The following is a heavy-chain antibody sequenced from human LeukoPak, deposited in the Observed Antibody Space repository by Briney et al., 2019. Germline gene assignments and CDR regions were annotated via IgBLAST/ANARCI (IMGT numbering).Heavy chain of an antibody. V-gene: IGHV3-21*01. CDR1: GFTFSSYS. J-gene: IGHJ4*02. D-gene: IGHD4-17*01. Sequence: PGGSLRLSCAASGFTFSSYSMNWVRQAPGKGLEWVSSISSSSSYIYYADSVKGRFTISRDNAKNSLYLQMNSLRAEDTAVYYCARAEASVTTEYYFDYWGQGTLVTVSS. CDR2: ISSSSSYI. CDR3: ARAEASVTTEYYFDY.